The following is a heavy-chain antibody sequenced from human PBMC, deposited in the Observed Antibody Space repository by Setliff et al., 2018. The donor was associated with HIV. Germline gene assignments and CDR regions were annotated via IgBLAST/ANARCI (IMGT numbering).Heavy chain of an antibody. Sequence: KPSETLSLTCNVSGGSIKNKYWTWIRQPPGKGLEWIGYIYNNGNTNYNPALKSRVTMSVDTAKNQFSLKLSSVTAADTAVYYCARDKGYYYMDVWGKGITVTVSS. CDR3: ARDKGYYYMDV. CDR1: GGSIKNKY. J-gene: IGHJ6*03. CDR2: IYNNGNT. V-gene: IGHV4-4*09.